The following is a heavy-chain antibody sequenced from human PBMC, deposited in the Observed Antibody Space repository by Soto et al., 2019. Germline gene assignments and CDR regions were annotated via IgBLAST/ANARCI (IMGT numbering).Heavy chain of an antibody. J-gene: IGHJ4*02. V-gene: IGHV3-23*01. CDR3: AKERKVGTSLRHFDY. CDR2: ISGSGAYT. D-gene: IGHD1-26*01. CDR1: AVTFRSKA. Sequence: GGSLRLSCAASAVTFRSKAMNWVRRVPGKGLEWVSGISGSGAYTYHADSVKGRFTISRDNSKNTLYLQMNSLTAEDTALYYCAKERKVGTSLRHFDYWGQGTLVTVSS.